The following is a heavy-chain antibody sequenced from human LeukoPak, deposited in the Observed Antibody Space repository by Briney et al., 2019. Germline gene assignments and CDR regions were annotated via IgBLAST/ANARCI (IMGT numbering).Heavy chain of an antibody. CDR3: AKDGVVRGLGPYYFDS. CDR1: GFTFSSYW. J-gene: IGHJ4*02. V-gene: IGHV3-23*01. Sequence: GGSLRLSCAASGFTFSSYWMHWVRQAPGKGLEWVSTISYSGGTTYHTDSVKGRFTISRDISKNTVYLQMNSLKAEDTAVYYCAKDGVVRGLGPYYFDSWGQGSLVTVSS. CDR2: ISYSGGTT. D-gene: IGHD3-10*01.